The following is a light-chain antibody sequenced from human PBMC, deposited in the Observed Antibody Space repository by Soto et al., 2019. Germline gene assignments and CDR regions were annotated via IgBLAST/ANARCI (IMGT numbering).Light chain of an antibody. CDR2: GAS. Sequence: EIVLTQSPGTLSLSPGERATLSCRASQSVSSSSYLAWYQQKPGQAPRLLIYGASSRATGSPDRFSGSGSGTDFTLTISRLEPEEFAVYYCQLYGSSPLTFGGGTKVEIK. J-gene: IGKJ4*01. CDR1: QSVSSSSY. V-gene: IGKV3-20*01. CDR3: QLYGSSPLT.